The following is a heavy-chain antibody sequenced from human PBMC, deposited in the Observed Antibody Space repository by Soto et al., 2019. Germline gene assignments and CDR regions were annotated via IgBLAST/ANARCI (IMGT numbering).Heavy chain of an antibody. CDR3: ARGVMGYFDWFGMDV. D-gene: IGHD3-9*01. CDR1: GGTFSSYA. Sequence: SVKVCCKASGGTFSSYAISWVRQARGQGLEWMGGIIPIFGTANYAQKFQGRVTITADESTSTAYMELSSLRSEDTAVYYCARGVMGYFDWFGMDVWGQGTTVTVSS. V-gene: IGHV1-69*13. CDR2: IIPIFGTA. J-gene: IGHJ6*02.